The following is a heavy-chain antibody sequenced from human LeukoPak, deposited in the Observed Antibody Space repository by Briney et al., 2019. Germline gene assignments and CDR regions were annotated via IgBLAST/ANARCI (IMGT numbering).Heavy chain of an antibody. V-gene: IGHV3-7*01. CDR2: IKQDGSEK. J-gene: IGHJ4*02. CDR3: AKVGADYYDSRGYLDY. Sequence: PGGSLRLSCAASGFTFSSYWMSWVRQAPGKGLEWVANIKQDGSEKYYVDSVKGRFTISRDNAKNSLYLQMNSLRAEDTAVYYCAKVGADYYDSRGYLDYWGQGTLVTVSS. D-gene: IGHD3-22*01. CDR1: GFTFSSYW.